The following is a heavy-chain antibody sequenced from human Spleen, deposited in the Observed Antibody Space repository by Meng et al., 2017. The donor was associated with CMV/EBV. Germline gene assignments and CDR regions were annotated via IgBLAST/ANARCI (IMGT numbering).Heavy chain of an antibody. J-gene: IGHJ4*02. CDR1: GYSFTSFW. D-gene: IGHD4-17*01. Sequence: GGSLRLSCEGSGYSFTSFWIGWVRQMPGKGLEWMGIIYPGDSNTKYSPSFQGQVTISADKSISTAYLQWSSLKASDTAMYYCAKLYGDYEGVDFDYWGQGTLVTVSS. CDR2: IYPGDSNT. CDR3: AKLYGDYEGVDFDY. V-gene: IGHV5-51*01.